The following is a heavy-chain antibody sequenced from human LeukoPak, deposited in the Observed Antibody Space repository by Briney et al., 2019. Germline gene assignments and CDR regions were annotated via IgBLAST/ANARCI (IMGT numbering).Heavy chain of an antibody. D-gene: IGHD7-27*01. CDR3: AKGWGSQSFFDY. CDR1: GFTFSNYA. Sequence: GGSLRLSCVVSGFTFSNYAMSWVRQAPGKGLEWVSGVTGSGGNTYYADSVKGRFTLSRDNSKNTLDLQMNSLRAEDTAVYYCAKGWGSQSFFDYWGQGALVTVSS. CDR2: VTGSGGNT. V-gene: IGHV3-23*01. J-gene: IGHJ4*02.